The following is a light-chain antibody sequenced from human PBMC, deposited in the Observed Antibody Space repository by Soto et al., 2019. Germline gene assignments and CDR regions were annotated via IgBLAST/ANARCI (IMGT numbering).Light chain of an antibody. CDR1: QSIRSW. V-gene: IGKV1-5*03. CDR3: QYYNNYCWT. CDR2: NTS. J-gene: IGKJ1*01. Sequence: DIQLTQSPSTLSAPVGGRITITFRASQSIRSWLAWYQQKPGKTPKFLLYNTSDLASGFPSRFSGSGSGTEFSLTISSLQPDDFASYYCQYYNNYCWTFGQGTKVEIK.